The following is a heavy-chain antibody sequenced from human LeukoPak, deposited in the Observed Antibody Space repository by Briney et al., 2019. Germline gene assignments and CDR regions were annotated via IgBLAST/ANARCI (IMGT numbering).Heavy chain of an antibody. CDR2: ISSGATTM. CDR3: ALLAVASDFDY. J-gene: IGHJ4*02. D-gene: IGHD6-19*01. Sequence: PGGSLRLSCAASGFMFASFEMYWVRQAPGKGLEWIAYISSGATTMYYADSVKGRFTISRDDAKNSLFLQMNSLGAEDTAVYYCALLAVASDFDYWGQGALVTVSS. V-gene: IGHV3-48*03. CDR1: GFMFASFE.